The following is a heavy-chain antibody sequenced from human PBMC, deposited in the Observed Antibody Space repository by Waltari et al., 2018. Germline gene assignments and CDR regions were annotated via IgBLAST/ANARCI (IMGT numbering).Heavy chain of an antibody. D-gene: IGHD4-4*01. CDR2: IRYDGSNK. CDR3: AKQTTVSPGYMDV. CDR1: GFNFSSYG. Sequence: QVQLVESGGGVVQPGGSLRLSCAASGFNFSSYGMHWVRQAPGKGLEWVAFIRYDGSNKYYADSVKGRFTISRDNSKNTLYLQMNSLRAEDTAVYYCAKQTTVSPGYMDVWGKGTTVTISS. J-gene: IGHJ6*03. V-gene: IGHV3-30*02.